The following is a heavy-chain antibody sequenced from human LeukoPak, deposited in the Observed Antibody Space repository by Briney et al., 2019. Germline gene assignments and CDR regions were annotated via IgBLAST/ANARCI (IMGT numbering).Heavy chain of an antibody. CDR3: ARGTVTGSGNDY. J-gene: IGHJ4*02. V-gene: IGHV4-30-4*01. CDR1: GGSISSGDYY. CDR2: IYYSGST. Sequence: SETLSLTCTVSGGSISSGDYYWSWIRQPPGKGLEWIGYIYYSGSTYYNPSLKSRVTISVDTSKNQFSLKLSSATAADTAVYYCARGTVTGSGNDYWGQGTLVTVSS. D-gene: IGHD1-14*01.